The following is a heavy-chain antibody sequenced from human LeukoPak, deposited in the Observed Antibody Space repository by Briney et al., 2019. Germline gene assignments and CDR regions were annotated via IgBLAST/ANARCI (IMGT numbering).Heavy chain of an antibody. V-gene: IGHV1-46*01. D-gene: IGHD6-19*01. CDR3: ARFAMHRRLAVAGQFGLDY. J-gene: IGHJ4*02. CDR2: INPSGGTT. Sequence: ASVKVSCKASGYIFSSYYIHWVRQAPGQGLEWMGIINPSGGTTSYAQKFQGRVTMTRDTSTSTVYMDLSSLRSDDTAVYYCARFAMHRRLAVAGQFGLDYWGQGTLVTVSS. CDR1: GYIFSSYY.